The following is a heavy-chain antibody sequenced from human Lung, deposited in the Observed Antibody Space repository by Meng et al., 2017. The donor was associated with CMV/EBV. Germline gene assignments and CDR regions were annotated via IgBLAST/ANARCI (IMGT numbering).Heavy chain of an antibody. Sequence: SGASVSSGTYYRNWIRQSPGMGLEWIGYIYSSGSTKYNPSLQSRVTISVDGSKNQFSLKLTSVTAADTAVYYCARDAWSSTWDGLDYWGQGTLVTVSS. CDR3: ARDAWSSTWDGLDY. CDR2: IYSSGST. CDR1: GASVSSGTYY. D-gene: IGHD6-6*01. J-gene: IGHJ4*02. V-gene: IGHV4-61*01.